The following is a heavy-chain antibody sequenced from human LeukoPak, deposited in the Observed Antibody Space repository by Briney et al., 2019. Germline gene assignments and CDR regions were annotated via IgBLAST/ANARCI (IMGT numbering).Heavy chain of an antibody. CDR2: IRYDGSNK. CDR1: GFTFSSYG. V-gene: IGHV3-30*02. CDR3: AKDATTVTTFYFDY. Sequence: PGGSLRLSCAASGFTFSSYGMHWVRQAPGKGLEWVAFIRYDGSNKYYVDSVKGRFTISRDNSKNTLYLQMNSLRAEDTAVYYCAKDATTVTTFYFDYWGQGTLVTVSS. J-gene: IGHJ4*02. D-gene: IGHD4-17*01.